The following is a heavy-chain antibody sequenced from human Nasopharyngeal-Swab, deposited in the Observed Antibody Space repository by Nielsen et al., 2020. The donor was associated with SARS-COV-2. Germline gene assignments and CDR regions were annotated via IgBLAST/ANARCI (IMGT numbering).Heavy chain of an antibody. CDR2: IWYDGTNQ. D-gene: IGHD6-19*01. J-gene: IGHJ6*02. CDR1: GFTFSSYG. Sequence: GESLKISCAASGFTFSSYGMHWVRQAPGKGLEWVAVIWYDGTNQYYADSVKGRFTISRDDSKNTLYLQMNSLRAEDTAVYYCARARLYYGMDVWGQGTTVTVSS. V-gene: IGHV3-33*01. CDR3: ARARLYYGMDV.